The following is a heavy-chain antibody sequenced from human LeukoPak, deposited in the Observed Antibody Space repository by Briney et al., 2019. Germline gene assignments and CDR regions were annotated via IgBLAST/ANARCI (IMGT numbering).Heavy chain of an antibody. CDR1: GYTFTGYH. CDR3: ARGLSGYSYGYPFDY. CDR2: INPNSGGT. V-gene: IGHV1-2*06. J-gene: IGHJ4*02. Sequence: GASVKVSCKASGYTFTGYHMHWVRQAPGQGLEWMGRINPNSGGTNYAQKFQGRVTMTRDTSISTAYMELSRLRSDDTAVYYCARGLSGYSYGYPFDYWGQGTLVTVSS. D-gene: IGHD5-18*01.